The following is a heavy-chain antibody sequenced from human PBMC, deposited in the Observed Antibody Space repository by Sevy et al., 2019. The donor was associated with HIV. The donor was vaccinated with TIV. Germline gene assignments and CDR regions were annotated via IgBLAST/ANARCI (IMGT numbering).Heavy chain of an antibody. Sequence: GGSLRLSCAASGFTFSSYDMHWVRQAPGKGLEWVAAISYDGSNKYYADSVKGRFTISRDNSKNTLYLQMNSLRAEDTAVYYCAKDLQKYYYGSGSRADYWGQGTLVTVSS. D-gene: IGHD3-10*01. V-gene: IGHV3-30*18. J-gene: IGHJ4*02. CDR2: ISYDGSNK. CDR1: GFTFSSYD. CDR3: AKDLQKYYYGSGSRADY.